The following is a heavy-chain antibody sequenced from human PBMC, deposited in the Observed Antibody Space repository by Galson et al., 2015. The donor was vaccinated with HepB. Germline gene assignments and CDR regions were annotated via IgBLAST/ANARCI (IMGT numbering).Heavy chain of an antibody. CDR3: ARARRWNGHEADYYFGMDV. Sequence: QVQLQESGPGLVKPSETLSLTCTVSGDSINNYYWSWIRQPPGKGLEWIGFIYYTGSTDYNPSLKSRVTISVDKSKNQFSLKLTSVTAADTAVYYCARARRWNGHEADYYFGMDVWGQGTTVTASS. V-gene: IGHV4-59*01. CDR2: IYYTGST. J-gene: IGHJ6*02. D-gene: IGHD4-23*01. CDR1: GDSINNYY.